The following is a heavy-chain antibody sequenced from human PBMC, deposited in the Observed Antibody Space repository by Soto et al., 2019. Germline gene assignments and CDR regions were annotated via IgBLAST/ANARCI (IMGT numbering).Heavy chain of an antibody. CDR3: ARDHRSDSGYYTVWYFDY. CDR2: ISAYNGNT. CDR1: GYTFTSYG. J-gene: IGHJ4*02. Sequence: QVQLVQSGAEVKKPGASVKVSCKASGYTFTSYGISWVRQAPGQGLEWMGWISAYNGNTNYAQKLQGRATRTTDTTTSTAYRKLRSLRYDDTAVYYCARDHRSDSGYYTVWYFDYWGQGTLVTVSS. D-gene: IGHD3-3*01. V-gene: IGHV1-18*01.